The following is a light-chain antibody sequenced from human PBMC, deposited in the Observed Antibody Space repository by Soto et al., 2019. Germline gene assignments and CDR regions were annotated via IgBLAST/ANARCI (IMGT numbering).Light chain of an antibody. CDR3: KQSYSTPRS. Sequence: DIQMTQSPSSLSASVGDRVTITCRASQSISSYLNWYQQKPGKAPKLLIYAASSLQSGVPSRFSGSGSGTDFTLTISSLQPEDFATCYCKQSYSTPRSFGQGTQVEIK. J-gene: IGKJ1*01. CDR2: AAS. V-gene: IGKV1-39*01. CDR1: QSISSY.